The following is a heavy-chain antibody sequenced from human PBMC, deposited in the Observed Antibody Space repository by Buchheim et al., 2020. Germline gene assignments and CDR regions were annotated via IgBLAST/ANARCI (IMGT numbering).Heavy chain of an antibody. CDR1: GFTFSSYA. V-gene: IGHV3-23*01. Sequence: EVQLLESGGGLVQPGGSLRLSCAASGFTFSSYAMSWVRQAPGKGLEWVSAISGSGGSTYYADSVKVRFTISRDNSKNTLYLQMNSRRAEDTAVYYCAKYPRWFLEWLLPTGPFDYWGQGTL. CDR3: AKYPRWFLEWLLPTGPFDY. D-gene: IGHD3-3*01. J-gene: IGHJ4*02. CDR2: ISGSGGST.